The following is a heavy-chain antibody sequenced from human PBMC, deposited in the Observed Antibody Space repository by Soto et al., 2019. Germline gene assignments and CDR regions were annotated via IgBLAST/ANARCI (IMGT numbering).Heavy chain of an antibody. V-gene: IGHV4-31*03. CDR1: GGSISSGYYY. J-gene: IGHJ4*02. CDR2: IYYSGST. CDR3: VRDRWGWSGEP. D-gene: IGHD3-10*01. Sequence: QVQLQESGPGLVKPSETLSLTCTVSGGSISSGYYYWSWLRQHPGKGLERIGYIYYSGSTYYNPSLNSRVTISVDTSKNQFSLKLSSVTAADTAVYYCVRDRWGWSGEPWGQGTLVTVSS.